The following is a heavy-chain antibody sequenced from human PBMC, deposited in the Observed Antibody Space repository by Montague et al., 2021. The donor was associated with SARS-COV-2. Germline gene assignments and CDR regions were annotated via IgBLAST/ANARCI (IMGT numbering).Heavy chain of an antibody. Sequence: SETLSLTCTVSGDSIDSGDWWSWVRQAPGRGLEFIGEIHHSGGTNYNPPLRSRATMSVDKSKNQFSLSLSSVTAADTAVYYCAGVPLVGPTAGTSDYWGLGTLVAVSS. J-gene: IGHJ4*02. CDR1: GDSIDSGDW. CDR2: IHHSGGT. V-gene: IGHV4-4*02. CDR3: AGVPLVGPTAGTSDY. D-gene: IGHD1-1*01.